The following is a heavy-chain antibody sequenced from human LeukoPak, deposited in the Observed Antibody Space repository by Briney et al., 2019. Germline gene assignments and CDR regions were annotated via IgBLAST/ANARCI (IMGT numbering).Heavy chain of an antibody. D-gene: IGHD2-2*01. CDR2: ISVSGGNT. Sequence: PGGSLRLSCAASGYTFSSYAMSWVPQAPGKGLECISTISVSGGNTYHADSVKRRFTVSRDNSKNTLYLQLNSVRAENTAVYYCAKDPRFSYCSSTTCAYAFDIWGQGTMVNVSS. CDR3: AKDPRFSYCSSTTCAYAFDI. CDR1: GYTFSSYA. V-gene: IGHV3-23*01. J-gene: IGHJ3*02.